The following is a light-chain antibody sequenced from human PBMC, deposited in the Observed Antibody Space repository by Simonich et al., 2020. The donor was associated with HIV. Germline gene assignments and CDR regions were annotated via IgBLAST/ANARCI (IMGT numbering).Light chain of an antibody. V-gene: IGKV2-28*01. CDR1: QSLLHSNGYNY. CDR2: LGS. J-gene: IGKJ2*01. Sequence: DIVMTQSPLSLPVTPGEPASIYCRSSQSLLHSNGYNYLDLYLQKPGQSRQLLIYLGSNRASGVPDRFSGSGSGTDCTLKISRVEAEDVGVYYCMQALQTPLYTFGQGTKLEIK. CDR3: MQALQTPLYT.